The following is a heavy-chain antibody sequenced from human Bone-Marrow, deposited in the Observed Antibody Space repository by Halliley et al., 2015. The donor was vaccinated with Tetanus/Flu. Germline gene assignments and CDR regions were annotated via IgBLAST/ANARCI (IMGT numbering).Heavy chain of an antibody. CDR1: GNTFTSYW. V-gene: IGHV5-10-1*01. Sequence: VQLVQSGAEVKKPGESLRISCKGSGNTFTSYWISWVRQMPGKGLEWMGRIDPTDSYPDYGPSFQGHVPIPPDKSITTAYLQWSSLKASDTAIYYCARHASTCTWGFHNWFDPWGQGTLVTVSS. D-gene: IGHD1-26*01. CDR3: ARHASTCTWGFHNWFDP. CDR2: IDPTDSYP. J-gene: IGHJ5*02.